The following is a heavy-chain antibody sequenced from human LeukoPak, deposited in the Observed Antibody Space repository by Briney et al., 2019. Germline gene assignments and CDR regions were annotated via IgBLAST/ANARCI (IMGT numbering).Heavy chain of an antibody. CDR3: ARPRGADTIFGVVINEVDY. V-gene: IGHV5-51*01. J-gene: IGHJ4*02. D-gene: IGHD3-3*01. CDR1: GYSFTSYW. Sequence: GESLKISCKGSGYSFTSYWIGWVRQMPGKGLEWMGIIHPGDSDTRYSPSFQGQVTISADKSISTAYLQWSSLKASDTAMYYCARPRGADTIFGVVINEVDYWGQGTLVTVSS. CDR2: IHPGDSDT.